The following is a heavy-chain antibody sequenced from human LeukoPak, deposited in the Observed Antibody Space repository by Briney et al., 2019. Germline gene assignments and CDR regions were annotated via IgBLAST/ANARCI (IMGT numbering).Heavy chain of an antibody. CDR3: ASSSRDYGGYYFDY. CDR1: GASVSSSTYF. CDR2: VSHSGAT. Sequence: SETLSLTCAVSGASVSSSTYFWGWIRQPPGEGPEWLGSVSHSGATYYNPSLKSRVTISLDTSKNQITLTVTSVTAADTAVYYCASSSRDYGGYYFDYWGQGTLVTVSS. D-gene: IGHD4-17*01. V-gene: IGHV4-39*06. J-gene: IGHJ4*02.